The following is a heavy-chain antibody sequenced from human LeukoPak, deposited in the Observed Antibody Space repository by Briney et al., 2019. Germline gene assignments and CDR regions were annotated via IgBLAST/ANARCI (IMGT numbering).Heavy chain of an antibody. CDR2: ISGSGGST. Sequence: PGGSLRLSCAASGFTFSSYAMSWVRQAPGKGLEWVSAISGSGGSTYYADSVKGRFTISRDNPKNTLYLQMNSLRAEDTAVYYCARDRQQWLVPQVGAFDIWGQGTMVTVSS. V-gene: IGHV3-23*01. CDR1: GFTFSSYA. D-gene: IGHD6-19*01. CDR3: ARDRQQWLVPQVGAFDI. J-gene: IGHJ3*02.